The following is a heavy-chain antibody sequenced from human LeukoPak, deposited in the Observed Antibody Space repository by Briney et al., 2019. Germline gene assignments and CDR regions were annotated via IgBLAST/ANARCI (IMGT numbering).Heavy chain of an antibody. D-gene: IGHD6-13*01. CDR3: ARGSSSWYYMDV. CDR2: INSDGSTT. J-gene: IGHJ6*03. CDR1: GFTFTTYW. Sequence: GESLRLSCAASGFTFTTYWMHWVRQAPGKGLVWVSRINSDGSTTSYADSVKGRFTISRDNAKNTLYLQMNSLRAEDTAVYYCARGSSSWYYMDVWGKGTTVTVSS. V-gene: IGHV3-74*01.